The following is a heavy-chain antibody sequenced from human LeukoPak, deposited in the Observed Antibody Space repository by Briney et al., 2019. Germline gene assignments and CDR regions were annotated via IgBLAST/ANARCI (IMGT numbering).Heavy chain of an antibody. CDR1: GESVSSYY. D-gene: IGHD2-15*01. J-gene: IGHJ6*02. CDR3: ARLRYCSGGSCYSFYYYGMDV. V-gene: IGHV4-4*07. CDR2: TSGGGDA. Sequence: KPSETLSLTCTVSGESVSSYYWSWIRQPAGQGLEWVGRTSGGGDANFNPSLKSRVTMSVDTSKNQFSLKVSSVTAADTAVYYCARLRYCSGGSCYSFYYYGMDVWGQGTTVTVSS.